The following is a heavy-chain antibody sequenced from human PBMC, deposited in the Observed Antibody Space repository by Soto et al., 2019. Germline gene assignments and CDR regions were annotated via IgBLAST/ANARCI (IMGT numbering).Heavy chain of an antibody. CDR1: GFTFSSYW. Sequence: EVQLVESGGGLVQPGGSLRLSCAASGFTFSSYWMHWVRQAPGKGLVWVSRIKSDGSGTYYADSVKGRLTISRDNAKKPLYLQMSSLRAEDTAVYYCVRGDGDYYDGNGYLGRHWGQGTLVTVSS. D-gene: IGHD3-22*01. V-gene: IGHV3-74*01. J-gene: IGHJ4*02. CDR3: VRGDGDYYDGNGYLGRH. CDR2: IKSDGSGT.